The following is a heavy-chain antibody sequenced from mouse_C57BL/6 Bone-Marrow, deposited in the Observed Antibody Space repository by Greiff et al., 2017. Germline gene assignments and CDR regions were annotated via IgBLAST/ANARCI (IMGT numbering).Heavy chain of an antibody. CDR3: ARWKGAWFAY. Sequence: VMLVESGAELARPGASVKMSCKASGYTFTSYTMHWVKQRPGQGLEWIGYINPSSGYTQYNQKFKDKATLTADKSSSTAYMQLSSLTSEDSAVYYCARWKGAWFAYWGQGTLVTVSA. CDR1: GYTFTSYT. V-gene: IGHV1-4*01. CDR2: INPSSGYT. J-gene: IGHJ3*01.